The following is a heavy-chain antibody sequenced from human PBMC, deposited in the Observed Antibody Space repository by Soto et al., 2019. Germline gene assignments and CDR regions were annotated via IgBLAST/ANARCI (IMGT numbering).Heavy chain of an antibody. Sequence: SDTLSLTCTVSGGSIRNYYWAWIRQSAGKGLEWIGRIYPSGRTHYNPSLTGRVSMSIDTSKNQFSLRLTSVTAADTATYYCARDYDVNTALDYWYFDLWGRGTLVTVSS. CDR2: IYPSGRT. CDR1: GGSIRNYY. J-gene: IGHJ2*01. CDR3: ARDYDVNTALDYWYFDL. V-gene: IGHV4-4*07. D-gene: IGHD5-18*01.